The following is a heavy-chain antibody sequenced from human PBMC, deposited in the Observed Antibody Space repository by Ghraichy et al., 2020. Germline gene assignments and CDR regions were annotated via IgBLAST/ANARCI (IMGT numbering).Heavy chain of an antibody. CDR1: GGSISSPNW. D-gene: IGHD1-26*01. J-gene: IGHJ4*02. V-gene: IGHV4-4*02. CDR2: VYHTGTT. Sequence: SETLSLTCFVSGGSISSPNWWCFVRQPPGKGLGWIGEVYHTGTTNANPSLKSRVTISVHGSSNAFSLMLISLTAADTAVYYCATRDYSGIYWCQGTLVTVAS. CDR3: ATRDYSGIY.